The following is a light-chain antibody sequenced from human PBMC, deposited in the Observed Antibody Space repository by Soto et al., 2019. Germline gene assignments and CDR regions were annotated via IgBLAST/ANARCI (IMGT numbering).Light chain of an antibody. J-gene: IGKJ3*01. CDR3: QQYDNLPPFT. V-gene: IGKV1-33*01. CDR2: DAS. Sequence: DIQMTQSPSSLSASVGDRVTITCQESQDISNFLNWYQQKPGKAPKLLNYDASNLETGVPSRFSGRGSVTDFTFTISSLQPEDMATYYCQQYDNLPPFTFGPGTKVDIK. CDR1: QDISNF.